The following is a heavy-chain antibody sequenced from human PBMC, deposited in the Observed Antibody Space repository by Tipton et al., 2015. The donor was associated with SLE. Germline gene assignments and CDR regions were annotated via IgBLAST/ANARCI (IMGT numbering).Heavy chain of an antibody. CDR2: VSHRGTT. CDR3: ANQKWNYYC. J-gene: IGHJ4*02. Sequence: GLVKPSETLSLTCAVSGYSISSGYFWSWIRQPPGKGLGWIGEVSHRGTTNYNPSLDSRDTISLDRFNNQFTLKMTSVTAADTAVYYCANQKWNYYCWGQGNLVTVAS. D-gene: IGHD1-7*01. V-gene: IGHV4-38-2*01. CDR1: GYSISSGYF.